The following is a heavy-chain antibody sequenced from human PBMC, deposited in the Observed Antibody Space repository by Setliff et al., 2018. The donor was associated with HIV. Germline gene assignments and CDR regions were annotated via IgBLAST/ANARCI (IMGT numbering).Heavy chain of an antibody. D-gene: IGHD6-6*01. CDR2: IYTSGSV. V-gene: IGHV4-4*09. CDR3: ATRPRIAARPFDY. J-gene: IGHJ4*02. CDR1: GGSISSYY. Sequence: PSETLSLTCTVSGGSISSYYWSWIRQPPGKGLEWIGYIYTSGSVNYNPSLKSRISMSVDTSKNQFSLELTSLTAADTAVYYCATRPRIAARPFDYWGQGMLVTVS.